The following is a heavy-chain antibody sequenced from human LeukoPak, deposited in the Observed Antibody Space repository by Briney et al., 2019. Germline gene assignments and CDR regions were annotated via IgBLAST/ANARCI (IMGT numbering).Heavy chain of an antibody. D-gene: IGHD3-22*01. V-gene: IGHV3-21*01. CDR3: ARAGSHYDSSGYYFGGGFY. CDR2: ISSSSSYI. J-gene: IGHJ4*02. Sequence: PGGSLRLSCAASGFTFSSYSMNWVRQAPGKGLEWVSSISSSSSYIYYADSVKGRFTISRDNAKNSLYLQMNSLRAEDTAVYYCARAGSHYDSSGYYFGGGFYWGQGTLVTVSS. CDR1: GFTFSSYS.